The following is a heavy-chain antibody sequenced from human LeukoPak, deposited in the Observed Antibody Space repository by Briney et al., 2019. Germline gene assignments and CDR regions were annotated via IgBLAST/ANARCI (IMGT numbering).Heavy chain of an antibody. J-gene: IGHJ4*02. CDR2: ISGSGGST. Sequence: GGSLRLSCAASGFAFSSYVMSWVRQAPGKGLEWVSAISGSGGSTYYADSVKGRFTISRDNSKNTLYLQMNSLRAEDTAVYYCAKSFLSSWDYYFDYWGQGTLVTVSS. D-gene: IGHD6-13*01. CDR1: GFAFSSYV. V-gene: IGHV3-23*01. CDR3: AKSFLSSWDYYFDY.